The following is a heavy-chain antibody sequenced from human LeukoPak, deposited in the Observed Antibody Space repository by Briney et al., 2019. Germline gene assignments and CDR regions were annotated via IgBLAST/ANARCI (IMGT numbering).Heavy chain of an antibody. J-gene: IGHJ5*02. CDR1: GFTVNNNY. CDR3: AKDYSSGWYSWFDP. Sequence: GGSLRLSCAASGFTVNNNYMTWVRQAPGKGLEWVSVLYGNSVTYYADSVKGRFTISRDSSKNTLYLQMNSLRAEDTAVYYCAKDYSSGWYSWFDPWGQGTLVTVSS. D-gene: IGHD6-19*01. CDR2: LYGNSVT. V-gene: IGHV3-53*01.